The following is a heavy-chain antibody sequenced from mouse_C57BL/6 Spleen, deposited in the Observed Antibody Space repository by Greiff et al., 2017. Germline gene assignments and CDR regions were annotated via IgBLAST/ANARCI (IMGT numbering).Heavy chain of an antibody. V-gene: IGHV5-4*03. CDR2: ISDGGSYT. Sequence: EVKVEESGGGLVKPGGSLKLSCAASGFTFSSYAMSWVRQTPEKRLEWVATISDGGSYTYYPDNVKGRFTISRDNAKNNLYLQMSHLKSEDTAMYYCASLHYFDYWGQGTTLTVSS. CDR1: GFTFSSYA. CDR3: ASLHYFDY. J-gene: IGHJ2*01.